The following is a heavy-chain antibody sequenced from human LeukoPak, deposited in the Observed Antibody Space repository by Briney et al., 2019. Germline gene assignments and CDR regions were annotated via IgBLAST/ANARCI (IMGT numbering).Heavy chain of an antibody. V-gene: IGHV3-43*01. J-gene: IGHJ4*02. D-gene: IGHD4-17*01. CDR1: GLTFDDYT. CDR2: ISWDGGST. CDR3: AVPRSTAYD. Sequence: HPGGSLRLSCAASGLTFDDYTMHWVRQAPGKGLEWVSLISWDGGSTYYADSVKGRFTISRDNSKNSLYLQMNSLRTEDTALYYCAVPRSTAYDWGQGTLVTVSS.